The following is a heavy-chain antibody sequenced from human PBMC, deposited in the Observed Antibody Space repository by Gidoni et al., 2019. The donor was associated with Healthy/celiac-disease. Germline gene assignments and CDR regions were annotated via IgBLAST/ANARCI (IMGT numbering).Heavy chain of an antibody. V-gene: IGHV4-34*01. J-gene: IGHJ5*02. CDR1: GGSFIGYY. Sequence: QVQLQQWGAGLLKPSETLSLTCAVYGGSFIGYYWSWIRPPPGTGPEWIGVINHSGSTNYNRALKSQVTISVDTSKNQFSLKLSSVTAADTAVYYCARGAPNREQQLVYLRWFDPWGQGTLVTVSS. CDR2: INHSGST. CDR3: ARGAPNREQQLVYLRWFDP. D-gene: IGHD6-13*01.